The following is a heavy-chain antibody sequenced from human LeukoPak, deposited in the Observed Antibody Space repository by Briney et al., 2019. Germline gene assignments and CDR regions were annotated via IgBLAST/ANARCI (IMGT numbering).Heavy chain of an antibody. V-gene: IGHV1-69*13. J-gene: IGHJ4*02. D-gene: IGHD6-19*01. CDR1: GGTFSSYA. Sequence: GASVNVSCKASGGTFSSYAISWVRQAPGQGLEWMGGIIPIFGTANYAQKFQGRVTITADESTSTAYMELSSLRSEDTAVYYCARVGIAVAGPRGAFDYWGQGTLVTVSS. CDR3: ARVGIAVAGPRGAFDY. CDR2: IIPIFGTA.